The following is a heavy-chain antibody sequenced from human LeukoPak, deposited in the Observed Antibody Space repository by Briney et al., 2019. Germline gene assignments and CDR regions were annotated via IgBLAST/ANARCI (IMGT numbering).Heavy chain of an antibody. V-gene: IGHV4-61*02. CDR3: AIATGYCSGGSCYRWFDP. D-gene: IGHD2-15*01. CDR1: GGSISSGSYY. J-gene: IGHJ5*02. CDR2: IYTSGST. Sequence: SETLSLTCTVPGGSISSGSYYWSWIRQPAGKGLEWIGRIYTSGSTNYNPSLKSRVTISVDTSKNQFSLKLSSVTAADTAVYYCAIATGYCSGGSCYRWFDPWGQGTLVTVSS.